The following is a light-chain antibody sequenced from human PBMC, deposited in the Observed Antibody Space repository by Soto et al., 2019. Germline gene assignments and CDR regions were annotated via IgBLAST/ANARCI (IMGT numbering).Light chain of an antibody. Sequence: DIQMTQSPSSLSVSVRDTVTITCRASQTIGSYLSWYHQIPGKPPKLLIYAVSRLQTGVPSRFSGSGSGTDFTLTISSLQPEDFATYYCQQSFNTPYSFGQGT. V-gene: IGKV1-39*01. CDR3: QQSFNTPYS. CDR2: AVS. CDR1: QTIGSY. J-gene: IGKJ2*03.